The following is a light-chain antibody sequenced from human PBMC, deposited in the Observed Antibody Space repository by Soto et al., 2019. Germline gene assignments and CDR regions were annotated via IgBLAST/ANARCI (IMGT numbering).Light chain of an antibody. V-gene: IGLV2-14*01. CDR1: SSDVGGYNY. CDR2: DVS. Sequence: QSALTQPASVSGSPGQSITISCTGTSSDVGGYNYVSWYQQHPGKAPKFMIHDVSNRPSGVSNRFSGSKSGNTASLTISGLQAEDEAEYYCSSYTSSNTLIFGGGTKLTVL. CDR3: SSYTSSNTLI. J-gene: IGLJ2*01.